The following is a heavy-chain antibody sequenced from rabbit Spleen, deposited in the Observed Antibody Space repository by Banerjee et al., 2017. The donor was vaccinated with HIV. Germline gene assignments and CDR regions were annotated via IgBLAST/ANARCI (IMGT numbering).Heavy chain of an antibody. V-gene: IGHV1S45*01. CDR1: GFSFSSSDY. CDR2: IAGSSSGFT. J-gene: IGHJ4*01. Sequence: QEQLVESGGGLVKPEGSLKLSCTASGFSFSSSDYMCWVRQAPGKGLEWISCIAGSSSGFTYSATWAKGRFTCSKTSSTTVTLQMTSLTAADTATYFCARDLVAVIGWNFNLWGQGTLVTVS. D-gene: IGHD1-1*01. CDR3: ARDLVAVIGWNFNL.